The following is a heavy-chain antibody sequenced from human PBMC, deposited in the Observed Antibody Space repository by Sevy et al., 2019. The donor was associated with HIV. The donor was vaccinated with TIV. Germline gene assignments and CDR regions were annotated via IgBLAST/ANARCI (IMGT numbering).Heavy chain of an antibody. Sequence: SETLSLTCAVSGYSISSGYYWGWIRQPAGGGLEWIGGISHSGSTYYNPSLKGRFTISVDTSKNQFSLKMSSVTAADTAVYYCARSVSGFDYWGQGTLVTVSS. CDR3: ARSVSGFDY. CDR1: GYSISSGYY. J-gene: IGHJ4*02. CDR2: ISHSGST. V-gene: IGHV4-38-2*01. D-gene: IGHD3-16*01.